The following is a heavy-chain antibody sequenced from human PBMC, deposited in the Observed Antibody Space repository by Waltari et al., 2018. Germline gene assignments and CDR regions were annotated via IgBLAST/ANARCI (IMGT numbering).Heavy chain of an antibody. D-gene: IGHD2-8*01. CDR2: ISGRGGGT. V-gene: IGHV3-23*04. CDR3: AKGACTNCHGGLGYYYYMDV. Sequence: EVQLVESGGALVQPGGSLRLSCVASGFTFYNYAMSWVRQAPGKGLEWVSAISGRGGGTYCAAPVKGRFTISRDNSKNPLFLQANNLRAEDMAVYYCAKGACTNCHGGLGYYYYMDVWGKGTTVTVSS. J-gene: IGHJ6*03. CDR1: GFTFYNYA.